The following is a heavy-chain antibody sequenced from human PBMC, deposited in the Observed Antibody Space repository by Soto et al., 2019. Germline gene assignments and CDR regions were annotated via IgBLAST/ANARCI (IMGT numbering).Heavy chain of an antibody. Sequence: GGSLRLSCAASGFTFSDYAMHWVRQAPGKGLEWVAVVSHDGRNTHYADYVKGRFTISRDSSKNTVSLEMTSLRAEDMAVYYCAKGGRQWLVTSDFNYWGQGALVTVSS. CDR2: VSHDGRNT. J-gene: IGHJ4*02. V-gene: IGHV3-30*18. CDR3: AKGGRQWLVTSDFNY. CDR1: GFTFSDYA. D-gene: IGHD6-19*01.